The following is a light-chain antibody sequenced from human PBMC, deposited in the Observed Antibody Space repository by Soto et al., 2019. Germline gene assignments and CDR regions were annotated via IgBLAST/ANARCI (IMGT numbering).Light chain of an antibody. Sequence: DVQRPNAPPSLSASVGDRFIITCRASQSISSYLNWYQQKSGKAPKLLIYDASDLETGVPSRFSGSGSGTDFTFTINILQPEDIATYYSQQYDNLPLTLGGGTKVDIK. CDR2: DAS. CDR1: QSISSY. J-gene: IGKJ4*01. V-gene: IGKV1-33*01. CDR3: QQYDNLPLT.